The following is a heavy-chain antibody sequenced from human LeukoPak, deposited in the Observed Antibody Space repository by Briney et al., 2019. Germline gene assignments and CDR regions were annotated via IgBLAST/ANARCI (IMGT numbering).Heavy chain of an antibody. CDR3: ARYPPYYYDSSGYYSGAEYFQH. D-gene: IGHD3-22*01. CDR1: GGSISSYY. V-gene: IGHV4-4*07. CDR2: IYTSGST. J-gene: IGHJ1*01. Sequence: PSETLSLTCTVSGGSISSYYWSWIRQPAGKGLEWIGRIYTSGSTNYNPSLKSRVTMSVDTSKNQFSLKLSSVTAADTAVYYCARYPPYYYDSSGYYSGAEYFQHWGQGTLVTVSS.